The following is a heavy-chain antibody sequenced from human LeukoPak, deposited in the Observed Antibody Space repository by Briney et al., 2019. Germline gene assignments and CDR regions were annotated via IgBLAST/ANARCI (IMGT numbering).Heavy chain of an antibody. CDR3: AKLILRYNWNGPEDY. J-gene: IGHJ4*02. Sequence: PGGSLRLSCAASGFTFSSYAMSLVRQAPGKGLEWVSAISVSGGSTYYADSGKGRFTISRDNSKNTLYLQMNSLRAEDTAVYYCAKLILRYNWNGPEDYWGQGTLVTVSS. CDR2: ISVSGGST. V-gene: IGHV3-23*01. CDR1: GFTFSSYA. D-gene: IGHD1-20*01.